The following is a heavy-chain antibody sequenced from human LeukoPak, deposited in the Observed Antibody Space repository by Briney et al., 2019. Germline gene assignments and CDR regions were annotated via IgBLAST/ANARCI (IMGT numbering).Heavy chain of an antibody. CDR1: GGTFSSYA. V-gene: IGHV1-69*05. J-gene: IGHJ5*02. CDR3: ARDLGVVVVPAAILGWFDP. D-gene: IGHD2-2*01. Sequence: ASVKVSCKASGGTFSSYAISWVRQAPGQGLEWMGGIIPIFGTANYAQKFQGRVTMTRDTSISTAYMELSRLRPDDTAVYYCARDLGVVVVPAAILGWFDPWGQGTLVTVSS. CDR2: IIPIFGTA.